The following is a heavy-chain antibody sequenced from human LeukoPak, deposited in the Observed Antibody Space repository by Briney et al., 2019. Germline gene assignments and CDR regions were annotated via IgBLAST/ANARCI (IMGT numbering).Heavy chain of an antibody. CDR3: ARDRDLIGVTTTRLDY. CDR1: GYVFNLCG. V-gene: IGHV1-18*04. Sequence: EASVKVSCKASGYVFNLCGFSWVRQAPGQGREWMGWISGYNGDTKYAQKVQGRVTLTTDSSASTAYMELRTLRSDDTAIYYCARDRDLIGVTTTRLDYWGQGTLVTVSS. J-gene: IGHJ4*02. CDR2: ISGYNGDT. D-gene: IGHD6-19*01.